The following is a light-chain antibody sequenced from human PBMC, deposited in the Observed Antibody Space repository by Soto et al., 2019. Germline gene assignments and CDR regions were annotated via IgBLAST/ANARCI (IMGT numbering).Light chain of an antibody. V-gene: IGKV1-39*01. CDR2: AAS. CDR1: QSINSY. CDR3: QQSYSTPRT. J-gene: IGKJ1*01. Sequence: DIQMTQSPSSLSASVGDRVTITCRASQSINSYLNWYQQKPGKAPKLLIYAASSLQSGVPSRFSGSGFGTDFTLTISSLQPEDFATYYCQQSYSTPRTFGQGTKVDIK.